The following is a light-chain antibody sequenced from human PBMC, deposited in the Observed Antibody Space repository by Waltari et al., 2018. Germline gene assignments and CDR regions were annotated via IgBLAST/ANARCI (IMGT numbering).Light chain of an antibody. V-gene: IGKV4-1*01. CDR1: QSVLYSSDNKNY. CDR2: WAS. CDR3: EQYYSVPWT. Sequence: DIVMTQSPDSLAVSLGERATIDCKASQSVLYSSDNKNYLAWYQHKPGQPPKLLIYWASTRESGVPDRFSGGGSGTDFTLTISSLQAEDVAVYYCEQYYSVPWTFGQGTKVEIK. J-gene: IGKJ1*01.